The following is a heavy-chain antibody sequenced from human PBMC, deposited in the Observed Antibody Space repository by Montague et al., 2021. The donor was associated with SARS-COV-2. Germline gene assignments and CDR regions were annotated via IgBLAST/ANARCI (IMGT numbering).Heavy chain of an antibody. J-gene: IGHJ6*02. CDR2: TDWDDDK. D-gene: IGHD1-26*01. CDR1: GFSLTTSATC. CDR3: ARSGQPAGNYAPLGYYGVDV. V-gene: IGHV2-70*11. Sequence: PALVKPTQTLTLTCTFSGFSLTTSATCVSWIRQPPGKAPEWLARTDWDDDKHYNAPLKTRLTSSKDTSKNYVVLTMTNMDPVDTGTYYCARSGQPAGNYAPLGYYGVDVWGRGTTVIVSS.